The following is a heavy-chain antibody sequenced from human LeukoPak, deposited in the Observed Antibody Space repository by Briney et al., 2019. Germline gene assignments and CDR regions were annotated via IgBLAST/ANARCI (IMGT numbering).Heavy chain of an antibody. J-gene: IGHJ6*02. CDR1: GFTFSSYA. V-gene: IGHV3-23*01. CDR2: ISGSGDST. Sequence: GGSLRLSCAASGFTFSSYAMSWVRQAPGKGLEWVSTISGSGDSTYYADSVKGRFTISRDNAKNSLYLQMNSLRAEDTAVYYCARDSVYCSSTSCYGYYYGMDVWGQGTTVTVSS. D-gene: IGHD2-2*01. CDR3: ARDSVYCSSTSCYGYYYGMDV.